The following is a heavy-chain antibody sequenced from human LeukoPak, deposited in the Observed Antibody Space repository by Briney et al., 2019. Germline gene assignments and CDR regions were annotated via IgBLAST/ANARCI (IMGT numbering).Heavy chain of an antibody. Sequence: GGSLRLSCAASGFTFSSYAMHWVRQAPGKGLEWVAVISYDGSNKYYADSVKGRFTISRDNSKNTMYLQMNRLRVEDTAVYFCARDIRGGTNEEGQSWGQGILVTVSS. CDR3: ARDIRGGTNEEGQS. CDR2: ISYDGSNK. CDR1: GFTFSSYA. J-gene: IGHJ4*02. V-gene: IGHV3-30*04. D-gene: IGHD1-26*01.